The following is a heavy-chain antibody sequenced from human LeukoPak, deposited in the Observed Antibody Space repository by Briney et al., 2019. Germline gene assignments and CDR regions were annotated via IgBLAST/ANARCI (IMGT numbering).Heavy chain of an antibody. CDR3: ARAYSSSWYDAFDI. CDR2: IKEDGSEK. CDR1: GFTFSSYW. V-gene: IGHV3-7*01. D-gene: IGHD6-13*01. J-gene: IGHJ3*02. Sequence: GGSLRLSCEASGFTFSSYWMSWVRQAPGKGLEWVANIKEDGSEKDYVDSVKGRFTIPRDNAKNSLYLQMNSLRAEDTAVYYCARAYSSSWYDAFDIWGQGTMVTVSS.